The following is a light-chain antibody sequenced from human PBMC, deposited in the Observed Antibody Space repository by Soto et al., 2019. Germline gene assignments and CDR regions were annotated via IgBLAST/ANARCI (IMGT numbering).Light chain of an antibody. CDR1: SGSIASNH. Sequence: NFMLTQPHSVSESPGKTVTISCTGSSGSIASNHVQWYQQRPGSAPTTVIYEANQRPSGVPDRFSGSIDSSSNSASLTISGLKTEDEADYYCQSYDSSTVIFGGGTKLTVL. J-gene: IGLJ2*01. V-gene: IGLV6-57*02. CDR2: EAN. CDR3: QSYDSSTVI.